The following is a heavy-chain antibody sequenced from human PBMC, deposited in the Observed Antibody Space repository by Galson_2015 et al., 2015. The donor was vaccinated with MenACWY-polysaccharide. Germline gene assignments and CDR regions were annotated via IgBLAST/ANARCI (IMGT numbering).Heavy chain of an antibody. Sequence: SLRLSCAGYEFTSDRHWMGWVRQVPGKGLEWVANIKRDGGEKYYVDSVKGRFTIYRDNSKNSLFLQMSSLRAEDTAIYYCARGPNYGDRLDFFDSWGQGTLFTVSS. CDR2: IKRDGGEK. V-gene: IGHV3-7*03. CDR3: ARGPNYGDRLDFFDS. D-gene: IGHD4-17*01. CDR1: EFTSDRHW. J-gene: IGHJ4*02.